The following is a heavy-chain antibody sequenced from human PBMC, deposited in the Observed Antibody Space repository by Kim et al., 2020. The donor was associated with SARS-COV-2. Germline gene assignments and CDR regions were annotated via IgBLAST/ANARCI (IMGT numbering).Heavy chain of an antibody. D-gene: IGHD3-22*01. J-gene: IGHJ4*02. CDR3: ARGSTMMYEF. CDR2: GNT. V-gene: IGHV1-3*01. Sequence: GNTVYSQKLPDRVTINRDTSASTVYMEMSSLRSEDTAVYYCARGSTMMYEFWGQGTLVTVSS.